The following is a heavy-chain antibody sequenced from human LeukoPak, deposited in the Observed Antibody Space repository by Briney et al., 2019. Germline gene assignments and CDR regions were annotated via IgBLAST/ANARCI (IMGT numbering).Heavy chain of an antibody. Sequence: GGSLRLSCVASGFTVSSNYMSWVREAPGKGLEWVSVIYSAGNTYYADSVKGRFTISRHNSKNTLYLQMNSLRVEDTAVYYCARGGTPGYSSGRIDYWGQGTLVTVSS. CDR2: IYSAGNT. D-gene: IGHD6-19*01. J-gene: IGHJ4*02. CDR1: GFTVSSNY. V-gene: IGHV3-53*04. CDR3: ARGGTPGYSSGRIDY.